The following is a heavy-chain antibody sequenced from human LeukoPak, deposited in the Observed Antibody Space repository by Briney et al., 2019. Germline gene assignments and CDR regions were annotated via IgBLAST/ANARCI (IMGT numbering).Heavy chain of an antibody. Sequence: GGSLRLSCTSSGFTVSSTYISWVRQAPGKGLEWVSVIYSGGSTYYADSVKGRFTISRDNSKNTLYLQMNSLRAEDTAVYYCARDLATREGSFDYWGQGTLVTVSS. D-gene: IGHD5-24*01. CDR3: ARDLATREGSFDY. CDR1: GFTVSSTY. J-gene: IGHJ4*02. V-gene: IGHV3-53*01. CDR2: IYSGGST.